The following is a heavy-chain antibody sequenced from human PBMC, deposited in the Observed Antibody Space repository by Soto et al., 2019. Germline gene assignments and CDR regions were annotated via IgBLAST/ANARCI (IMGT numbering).Heavy chain of an antibody. D-gene: IGHD6-19*01. CDR2: ISGSGGST. CDR1: GFTFSSYA. Sequence: GGSLRLSCAASGFTFSSYAMSWVRQAPGKGLEWVSAISGSGGSTYYADSVKGQFTISRDNSKNTLYLQMNSLRAEDTAVYYCAKESSSGWYLSWFDPWGQGTLVTVSS. V-gene: IGHV3-23*01. CDR3: AKESSSGWYLSWFDP. J-gene: IGHJ5*02.